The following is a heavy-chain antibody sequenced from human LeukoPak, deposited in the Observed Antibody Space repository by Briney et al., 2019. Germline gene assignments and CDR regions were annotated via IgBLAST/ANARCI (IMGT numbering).Heavy chain of an antibody. J-gene: IGHJ6*03. CDR2: IYYSGST. V-gene: IGHV4-59*01. CDR1: GGSISSYY. CDR3: AREGHSSSYYMDV. Sequence: MPSETLSLTCILSGGSISSYYWSWIRQPLGKGLEWIGYIYYSGSTNYNPSLKSRVTISVDTSKNQFSLKLSSVTAADTAVYYCAREGHSSSYYMDVWGKGTTVTVSS. D-gene: IGHD6-6*01.